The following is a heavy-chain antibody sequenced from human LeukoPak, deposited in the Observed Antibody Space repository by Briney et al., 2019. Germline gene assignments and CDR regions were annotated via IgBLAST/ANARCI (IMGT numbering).Heavy chain of an antibody. J-gene: IGHJ6*02. CDR1: GGSISTYY. V-gene: IGHV4-59*01. CDR2: IYSSGST. D-gene: IGHD5-18*01. CDR3: ARGYSYVLYYGMDV. Sequence: PSETLSLTCTVSGGSISTYYWTWIRQPPGKGLEWIGYIYSSGSTNSNPSLKSRATISVDTSKNQFSLKLNSVTAADTAVYYCARGYSYVLYYGMDVWGQGTTVTVSS.